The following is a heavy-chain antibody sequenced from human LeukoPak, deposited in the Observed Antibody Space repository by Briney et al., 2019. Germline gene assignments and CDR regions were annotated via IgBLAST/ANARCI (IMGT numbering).Heavy chain of an antibody. CDR1: GGSFSGYY. CDR2: INHSGST. V-gene: IGHV4-34*01. Sequence: PSETLSLTCVVYGGSFSGYYWSWIRQPPGKGLEWIGEINHSGSTNYNPSLKSRVTISVDTSKNQFSLKLSSVTAADTAVYYCARGGYSYGYYYYYYMDVWGKGTTVTVSS. J-gene: IGHJ6*03. CDR3: ARGGYSYGYYYYYYMDV. D-gene: IGHD5-18*01.